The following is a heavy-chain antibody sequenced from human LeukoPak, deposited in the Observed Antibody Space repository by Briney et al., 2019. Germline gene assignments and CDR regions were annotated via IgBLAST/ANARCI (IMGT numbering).Heavy chain of an antibody. CDR1: GGSISSYY. CDR3: ARSKRFGQLVRRNFVY. D-gene: IGHD6-13*01. J-gene: IGHJ4*02. CDR2: IYYSGSS. Sequence: SETLSLTCTVSGGSISSYYWSWIRQPPGKGLEWIGYIYYSGSSNYNPSLKSRVTISVDTSKNQFSLELSSVTAADTAVYYCARSKRFGQLVRRNFVYWGQGTLVTVSS. V-gene: IGHV4-59*01.